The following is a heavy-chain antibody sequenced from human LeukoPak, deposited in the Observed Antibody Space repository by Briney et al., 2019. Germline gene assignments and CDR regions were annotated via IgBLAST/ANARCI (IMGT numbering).Heavy chain of an antibody. J-gene: IGHJ6*03. V-gene: IGHV4-38-2*01. D-gene: IGHD3-16*01. CDR3: ARQLWGAGGYYYYYMDV. Sequence: SETLSLTCAVSGYSISSGYYWGWIRQPPGMGLEWIGSIYHSGSTYYNPSLKSRVTISVDTSKNQFSLKLSSVTAADTAVYYCARQLWGAGGYYYYYMDVWGKGTTVTVSS. CDR1: GYSISSGYY. CDR2: IYHSGST.